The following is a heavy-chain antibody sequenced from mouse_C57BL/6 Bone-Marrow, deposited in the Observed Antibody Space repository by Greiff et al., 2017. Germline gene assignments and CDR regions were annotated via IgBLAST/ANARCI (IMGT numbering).Heavy chain of an antibody. J-gene: IGHJ2*01. D-gene: IGHD1-1*02. CDR1: GFSLTSYG. Sequence: VQLQQSGPGLVQPSQSLSITCTVSGFSLTSYGVHWVRQSPGKGLEWLGVIGSGGSTDYNAAFISRLSISKDNSKSQVFFKMNSLQADDTAIYYCARMGGSLFDYWGQGTTLTVSS. V-gene: IGHV2-2*01. CDR3: ARMGGSLFDY. CDR2: IGSGGST.